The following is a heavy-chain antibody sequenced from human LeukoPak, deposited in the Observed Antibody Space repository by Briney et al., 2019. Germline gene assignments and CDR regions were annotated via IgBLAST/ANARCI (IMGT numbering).Heavy chain of an antibody. CDR2: ISSSSSTI. D-gene: IGHD3-10*01. CDR3: AKLGRNYFDY. CDR1: GVTFSDYY. Sequence: GGSLRLSCAASGVTFSDYYMNWIRQAPGKGLEWVSYISSSSSTIYYADSVKGRFTISRDNAKNSLYLQMNSLRAEDTAVYYCAKLGRNYFDYWGQGTLVTVSS. V-gene: IGHV3-11*04. J-gene: IGHJ4*02.